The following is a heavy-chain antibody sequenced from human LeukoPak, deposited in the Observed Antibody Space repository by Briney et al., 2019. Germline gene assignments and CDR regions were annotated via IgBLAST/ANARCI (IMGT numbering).Heavy chain of an antibody. CDR3: ARSPLVAGYYYYMDV. J-gene: IGHJ6*03. CDR1: GGSISSGDYY. D-gene: IGHD2-2*01. V-gene: IGHV4-61*08. CDR2: IYYSGST. Sequence: SETLSLTCTVSGGSISSGDYYWSWIRQPPGKGLEWIGYIYYSGSTNYNPSLKSRVTMSVDTSKNQFSLKLSSVTAADTAVYYCARSPLVAGYYYYMDVWGKGTTVTVSS.